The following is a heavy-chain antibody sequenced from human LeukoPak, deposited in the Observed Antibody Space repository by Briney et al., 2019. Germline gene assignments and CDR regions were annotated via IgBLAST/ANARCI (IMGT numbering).Heavy chain of an antibody. CDR3: ARIRLRSVTTVFDY. Sequence: ASVKVSCKASGYTFTGYYMHWARQAPGQGLEWMRRINPNSGGTNYAQKFQGRVTMTRDTSISTAYMELSRLRSDDTAVYYCARIRLRSVTTVFDYWGQGTLVTVSS. CDR1: GYTFTGYY. J-gene: IGHJ4*02. CDR2: INPNSGGT. D-gene: IGHD4-17*01. V-gene: IGHV1-2*06.